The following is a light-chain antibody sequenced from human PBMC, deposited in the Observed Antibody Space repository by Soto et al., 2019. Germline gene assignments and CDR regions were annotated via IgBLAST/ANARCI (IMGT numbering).Light chain of an antibody. CDR1: QSVSSSY. Sequence: EIVLTQSPGTLSLSPGERATISCRASQSVSSSYLAWYQQKPGQAPRLLIYGASSRATGIPDRFSGSGSGTDFTLTISRLEPEDFAVYYCHQYVSSPLTFGGGTKVEIK. CDR2: GAS. V-gene: IGKV3-20*01. J-gene: IGKJ4*01. CDR3: HQYVSSPLT.